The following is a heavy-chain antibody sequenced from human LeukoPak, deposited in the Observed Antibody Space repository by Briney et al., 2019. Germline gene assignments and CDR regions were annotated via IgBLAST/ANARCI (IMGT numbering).Heavy chain of an antibody. Sequence: GGSLRPSCAASGFTFDDYAMHWVRQAPGKGLEWVSGITWNSGSIDYADSVKGRFTISRDNAKNSLYLQMNSLRAEDTALYYCAKSPKDSGYYEPIDYWGQGTLVTVSS. J-gene: IGHJ4*02. CDR3: AKSPKDSGYYEPIDY. CDR2: ITWNSGSI. CDR1: GFTFDDYA. D-gene: IGHD3-22*01. V-gene: IGHV3-9*01.